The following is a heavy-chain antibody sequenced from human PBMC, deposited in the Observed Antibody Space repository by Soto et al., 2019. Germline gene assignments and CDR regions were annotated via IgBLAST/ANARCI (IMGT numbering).Heavy chain of an antibody. Sequence: GGSLRLSCAASGFTFSSYAMSWVRQAPGKGLEWVSAISGSGGSTYYADSVKGRFTISRDNSKNTLYLQMNSLRAEDTAVYYCAKDLIYDFWSGSYGMDVWGQGTTVTVSS. J-gene: IGHJ6*02. CDR2: ISGSGGST. V-gene: IGHV3-23*01. CDR1: GFTFSSYA. CDR3: AKDLIYDFWSGSYGMDV. D-gene: IGHD3-3*01.